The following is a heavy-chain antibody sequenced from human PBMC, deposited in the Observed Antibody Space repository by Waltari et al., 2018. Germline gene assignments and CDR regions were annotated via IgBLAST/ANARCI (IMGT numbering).Heavy chain of an antibody. V-gene: IGHV4-34*01. CDR1: GGSFFGYY. CDR3: VRGGWLRPFEY. Sequence: QVPQQQWGAGLLKPSETLSLTCGVSGGSFFGYYWSWIRQPPGKGLEWLGEIAHSGRTNYNPSLKSRITISIDTANNQFSLNLTSATAADTAVYYCVRGGWLRPFEYWGQGSLLVVSS. D-gene: IGHD5-12*01. CDR2: IAHSGRT. J-gene: IGHJ4*02.